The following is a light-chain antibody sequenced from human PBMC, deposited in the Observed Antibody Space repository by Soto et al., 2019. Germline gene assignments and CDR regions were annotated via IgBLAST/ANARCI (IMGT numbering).Light chain of an antibody. J-gene: IGLJ1*01. V-gene: IGLV2-11*01. CDR2: DVS. CDR1: SSDVGGYNY. Sequence: QSALTQPRSVSGSPGQSVTISCTGTSSDVGGYNYVSWYQQHPGKAPKVMIYDVSERPSGVPDRFSCSKSGKTASLTISGLQAEDEADYYCCSYAGSPRYVFGTGTKVTVL. CDR3: CSYAGSPRYV.